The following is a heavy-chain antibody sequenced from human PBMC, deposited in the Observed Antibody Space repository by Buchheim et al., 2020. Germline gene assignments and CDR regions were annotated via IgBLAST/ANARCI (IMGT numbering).Heavy chain of an antibody. D-gene: IGHD2-21*01. CDR3: ARGFPRDGLDY. V-gene: IGHV3-21*01. CDR2: ITSSTYI. Sequence: EVQLMESGGGLVKPGGSLRLSCAASGFTFSSYSMNWVRQAPGRGLEWVSSITSSTYIYYADSLKGRFTISRDNAKNSLYLQMDSLRAEDTAVYYCARGFPRDGLDYWGQGTL. J-gene: IGHJ4*02. CDR1: GFTFSSYS.